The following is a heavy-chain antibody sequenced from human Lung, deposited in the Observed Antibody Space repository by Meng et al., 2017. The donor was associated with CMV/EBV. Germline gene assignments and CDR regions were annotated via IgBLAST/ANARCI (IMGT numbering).Heavy chain of an antibody. CDR1: GYTLTSYG. CDR3: AGAAAAGTIWFDP. J-gene: IGHJ5*02. Sequence: SVXVSRXASGYTLTSYGISWVRQAPGQGLEWMGWISAYNGNTNYAQKLQGRVTMTTDTSTGTDYMELRSPRSDDTALYYCAGAAAAGTIWFDPWGQGTLVTVSS. CDR2: ISAYNGNT. V-gene: IGHV1-18*01. D-gene: IGHD6-13*01.